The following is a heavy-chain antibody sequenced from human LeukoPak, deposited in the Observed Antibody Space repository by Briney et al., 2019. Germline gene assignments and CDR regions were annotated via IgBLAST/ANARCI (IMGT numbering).Heavy chain of an antibody. CDR2: SYYIGST. Sequence: SETLSLTCSVSGGSITSGRYYWTWIRQYPEKGLEWIGYSYYIGSTHYKPSLKSRAAISLDKSKNQFSLNLTSATAADTAVYYCARATYDLLTGYYLDSWGQGTLVTVSS. D-gene: IGHD3-9*01. CDR3: ARATYDLLTGYYLDS. J-gene: IGHJ4*02. V-gene: IGHV4-31*03. CDR1: GGSITSGRYY.